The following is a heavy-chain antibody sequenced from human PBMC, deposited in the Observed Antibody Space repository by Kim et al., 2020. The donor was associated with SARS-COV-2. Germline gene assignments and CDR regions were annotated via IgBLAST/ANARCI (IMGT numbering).Heavy chain of an antibody. V-gene: IGHV3-23*01. Sequence: GGSLRLSCAASGFTFSSYAMSWVRQAPGKGLEWVSAISGSGGSTYYADSVKGRFTISRDNSKNTLYLQMNSLRAEDTAVYYCAKDVGSYSSGWFNSDYYYYYGMDVWGQGTTVTVSS. CDR1: GFTFSSYA. CDR3: AKDVGSYSSGWFNSDYYYYYGMDV. CDR2: ISGSGGST. D-gene: IGHD6-19*01. J-gene: IGHJ6*02.